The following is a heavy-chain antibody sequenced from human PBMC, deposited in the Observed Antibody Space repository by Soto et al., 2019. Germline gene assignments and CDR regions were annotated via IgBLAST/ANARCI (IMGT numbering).Heavy chain of an antibody. Sequence: QVELVQSGAEVKRPGASVKVSCKASGYTFSAYGLSWVRQAPGQWLEWLGWISSYNGNARYSQKLQGRVTMTADTSTNTGYMELTGLTSDDTAVYFCARTGPKTYYYYSLDVWGLGTTVTVSS. CDR3: ARTGPKTYYYYSLDV. V-gene: IGHV1-18*01. D-gene: IGHD1-1*01. J-gene: IGHJ6*02. CDR1: GYTFSAYG. CDR2: ISSYNGNA.